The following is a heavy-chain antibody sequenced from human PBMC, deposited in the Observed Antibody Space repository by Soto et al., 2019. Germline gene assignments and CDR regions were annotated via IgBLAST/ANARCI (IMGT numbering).Heavy chain of an antibody. D-gene: IGHD3-22*01. CDR2: ISSSATYA. V-gene: IGHV3-11*06. J-gene: IGHJ4*02. CDR1: GFTFSDYY. CDR3: ARNDSSGYLDS. Sequence: GGSLRLSCAASGFTFSDYYMSWIRQAPGKGLEWLSYISSSATYAIYADSVKGRFTLSRDNAKNSLYLQMNSLRAEDTAVYYCARNDSSGYLDSWGQGTLVTVSS.